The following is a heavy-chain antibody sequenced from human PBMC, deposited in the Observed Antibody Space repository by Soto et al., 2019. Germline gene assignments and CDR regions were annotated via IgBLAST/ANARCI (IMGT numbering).Heavy chain of an antibody. CDR3: AKWNGGVDY. J-gene: IGHJ4*02. CDR2: ISYDGSYK. Sequence: QVQLVESGGGVVQPGRSLRLSCAASGFTFSSYGMHWVRQAPGKGLEWVAVISYDGSYKYYADSVKGRFTISRDNSKNTLYLQMTSLRAEDTAVYYCAKWNGGVDYWGQGARGTVSS. V-gene: IGHV3-30*18. CDR1: GFTFSSYG. D-gene: IGHD3-16*01.